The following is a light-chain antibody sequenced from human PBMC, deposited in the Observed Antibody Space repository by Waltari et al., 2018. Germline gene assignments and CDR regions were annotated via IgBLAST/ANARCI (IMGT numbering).Light chain of an antibody. Sequence: QSALTQPPSASGSPGQSVTISCTGTSNDVGGYNYVSWYQQQPGKAPKLIIHEVSKRPSGVPDRFPGSKSANTASLTVSGLQADDEADYYCSSYAGSSNLVFGGGTKLTVL. V-gene: IGLV2-8*01. J-gene: IGLJ2*01. CDR3: SSYAGSSNLV. CDR1: SNDVGGYNY. CDR2: EVS.